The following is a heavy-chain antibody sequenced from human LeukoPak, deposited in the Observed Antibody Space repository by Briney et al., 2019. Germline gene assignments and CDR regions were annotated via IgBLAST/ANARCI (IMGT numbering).Heavy chain of an antibody. CDR3: ARASTYYYGSGEAAVDY. Sequence: TLSLTCTVSGGSISSSSYYWGWIRQHPGKGLEWIGYIYYSGSTYYNPSLKSRVTISVDTSKNQFSLKLSSVTAADTAVYYCARASTYYYGSGEAAVDYWGQGTLVTVPS. V-gene: IGHV4-31*03. J-gene: IGHJ4*02. D-gene: IGHD3-10*01. CDR2: IYYSGST. CDR1: GGSISSSSYY.